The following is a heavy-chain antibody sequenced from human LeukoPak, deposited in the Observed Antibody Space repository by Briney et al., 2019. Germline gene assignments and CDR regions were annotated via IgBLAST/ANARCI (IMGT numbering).Heavy chain of an antibody. Sequence: SETLSLTCTVSGGSISSSSYYWGWIRQPPGKGLEWIGNIYYSGSTYYNPSLKSRVTISVDTSKSQFSLKLTSVTAADTAVYYCARAPIPYDRSRTDYRFDPWGQGTLVTVAS. CDR3: ARAPIPYDRSRTDYRFDP. J-gene: IGHJ5*02. CDR2: IYYSGST. D-gene: IGHD3-16*01. CDR1: GGSISSSSYY. V-gene: IGHV4-39*07.